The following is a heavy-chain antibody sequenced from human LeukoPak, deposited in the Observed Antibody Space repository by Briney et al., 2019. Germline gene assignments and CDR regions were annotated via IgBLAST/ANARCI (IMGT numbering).Heavy chain of an antibody. CDR2: ISAYNGNT. D-gene: IGHD5-12*01. CDR3: ARKDIVATDY. V-gene: IGHV1-18*01. J-gene: IGHJ4*02. CDR1: GYTFTSYG. Sequence: ASVKVACKASGYTFTSYGISWVRQAPGQGLESMGWISAYNGNTNYAQKLQGRVTMTTHTSTSTAYMELRSLRSDDTAVYSCARKDIVATDYWGQGTLVTVSS.